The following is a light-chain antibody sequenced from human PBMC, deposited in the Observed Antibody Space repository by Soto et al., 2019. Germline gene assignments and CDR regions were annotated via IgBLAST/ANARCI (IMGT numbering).Light chain of an antibody. CDR1: SSYVGSYNV. CDR3: SSYTRRSTYV. J-gene: IGLJ1*01. CDR2: DVS. V-gene: IGLV2-14*03. Sequence: QSVLTQPASVYGSPGQSITIPCSGTSSYVGSYNVVSWYQQHPGKAPKLVIYDVSNRPSGVSPRFSGAKSGNTASLTIAGLQAEDEADYYCSSYTRRSTYVFVTGTRSPS.